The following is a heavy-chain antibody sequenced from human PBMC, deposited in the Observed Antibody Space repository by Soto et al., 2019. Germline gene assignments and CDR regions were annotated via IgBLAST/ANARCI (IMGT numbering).Heavy chain of an antibody. CDR2: ISYDGSNK. D-gene: IGHD2-15*01. CDR1: GFTFSSYG. Sequence: GGSLRLSCAASGFTFSSYGMHWVRQAPGKGLEWVAVISYDGSNKYYADSVKGRFTISRDNAKNTLYLQMNSLRAEDTAVYYFAKEVDARYNFYYWGQGTLVTVSS. CDR3: AKEVDARYNFYY. J-gene: IGHJ4*02. V-gene: IGHV3-30*18.